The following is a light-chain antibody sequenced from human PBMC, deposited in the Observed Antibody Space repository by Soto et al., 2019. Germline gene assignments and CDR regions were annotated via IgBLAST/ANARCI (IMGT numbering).Light chain of an antibody. CDR1: NSVSSN. CDR3: QQYNNWPPRP. Sequence: TVMVASSAALSVSPGARATLSCXXSNSVSSNLAWYQQKPGQAPRLLIYGASTRATGIPARFSGSGSGTEFTLTISSLQSEDFAVYFCQQYNNWPPRPFGQGTRLEI. CDR2: GAS. V-gene: IGKV3-15*01. J-gene: IGKJ5*01.